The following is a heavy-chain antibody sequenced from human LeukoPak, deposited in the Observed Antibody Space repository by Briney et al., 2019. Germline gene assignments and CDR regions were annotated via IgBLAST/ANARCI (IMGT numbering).Heavy chain of an antibody. CDR1: GFTFSSYW. CDR2: IKQDGSEK. D-gene: IGHD3-22*01. Sequence: GGSLRLSCAASGFTFSSYWMSWVRQAPGKGLEWVANIKQDGSEKYYVDSVKGRFTISRDNAKNSLYLQMNSLRAEDTAVYYCARSTYYSDSSPYPFHYWGQGSMVTVSS. J-gene: IGHJ1*01. CDR3: ARSTYYSDSSPYPFHY. V-gene: IGHV3-7*02.